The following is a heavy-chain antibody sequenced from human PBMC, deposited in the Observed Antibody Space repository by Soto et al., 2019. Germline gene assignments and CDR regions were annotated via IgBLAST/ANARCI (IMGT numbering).Heavy chain of an antibody. CDR3: ARNSYGGYYYYGMDV. D-gene: IGHD5-18*01. V-gene: IGHV3-23*01. CDR2: ISGSGGST. Sequence: EVQLLESGGGLVQPGGSLRLSCAASGFTFSSYAMSCVRQAPGKGLEWVSAISGSGGSTYYADSVTGRFTISRDNSKNTLYLHMNSLRAEDTAVYYCARNSYGGYYYYGMDVWGQGTTVTVSS. CDR1: GFTFSSYA. J-gene: IGHJ6*02.